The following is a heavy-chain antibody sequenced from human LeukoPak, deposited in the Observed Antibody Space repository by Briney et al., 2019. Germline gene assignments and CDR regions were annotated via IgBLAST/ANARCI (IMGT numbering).Heavy chain of an antibody. D-gene: IGHD1-26*01. J-gene: IGHJ4*02. CDR2: IRYDGSNK. CDR1: GFTFSSYG. CDR3: AKAWWELHETPFDY. V-gene: IGHV3-30*02. Sequence: PGGSLRLSCAASGFTFSSYGMHWVRQAPGKGLEWVAFIRYDGSNKYYADSVKGRFTISRDNSKNTLYLQMNSLRAEDTAVYYCAKAWWELHETPFDYWGQGTLVTVSS.